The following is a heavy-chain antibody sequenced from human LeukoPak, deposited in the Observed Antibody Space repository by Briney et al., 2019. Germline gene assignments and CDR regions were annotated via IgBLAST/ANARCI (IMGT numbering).Heavy chain of an antibody. V-gene: IGHV4-61*01. CDR2: LYNSGST. J-gene: IGHJ4*02. D-gene: IGHD3-22*01. CDR1: GVSISSSNSY. Sequence: SETLSLTCTVSGVSISSSNSYWSWIRQPPGKGLEWIGFLYNSGSTNYNPSLKSRVTLSVDTSKNQFSLKLSSVTAADTAVYFCARGEFDSWGQRGTPFDYWGQGILVTVSS. CDR3: ARGEFDSWGQRGTPFDY.